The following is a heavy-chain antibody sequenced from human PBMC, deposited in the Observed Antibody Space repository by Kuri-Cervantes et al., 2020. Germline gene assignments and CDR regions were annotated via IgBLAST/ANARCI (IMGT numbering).Heavy chain of an antibody. CDR2: IYYSGST. Sequence: SETLSLTCTVSGGSISSGGYYWSWIRQHPGKGLEWIGYIYYSGSTYYNPSLKSRVTISVDTSKNQFSLKLSSVTAADTAVYYCAREAPAPRYCSSTSCYAGVDWGQGTLVTVSS. V-gene: IGHV4-31*03. J-gene: IGHJ4*02. CDR3: AREAPAPRYCSSTSCYAGVD. CDR1: GGSISSGGYY. D-gene: IGHD2-2*01.